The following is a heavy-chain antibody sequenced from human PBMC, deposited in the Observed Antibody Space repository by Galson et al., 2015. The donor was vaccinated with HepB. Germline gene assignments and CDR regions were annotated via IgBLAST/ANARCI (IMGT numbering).Heavy chain of an antibody. J-gene: IGHJ6*03. Sequence: SLRLSCAASGFTCSSHSMNWVRQAPGKGLEWVSSIRSNSDYIYYADSVKGRFTISRDNAKNSLYLQMHSLGAEDTAVYYCARDNSVSPYYYPYSMDDWGKGTTVTVSS. CDR1: GFTCSSHS. CDR3: ARDNSVSPYYYPYSMDD. D-gene: IGHD4-11*01. V-gene: IGHV3-21*01. CDR2: IRSNSDYI.